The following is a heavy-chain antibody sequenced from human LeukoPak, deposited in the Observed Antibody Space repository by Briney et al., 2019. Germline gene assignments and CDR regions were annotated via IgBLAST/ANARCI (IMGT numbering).Heavy chain of an antibody. CDR1: GYTFTSYD. CDR2: MNPNSGNT. CDR3: ARDIGLELKNWFDP. V-gene: IGHV1-8*01. J-gene: IGHJ5*02. Sequence: ASVKVSCKASGYTFTSYDINWVRQATGQGLEWMGWMNPNSGNTGYAQKFQGRVTITADKSTSTAYMELSSLRSEETAVYYCARDIGLELKNWFDPWGQGTLVTVSS. D-gene: IGHD1-7*01.